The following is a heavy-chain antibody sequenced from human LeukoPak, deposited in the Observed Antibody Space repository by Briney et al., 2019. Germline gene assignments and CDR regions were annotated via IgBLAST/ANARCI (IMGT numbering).Heavy chain of an antibody. CDR2: IYHSEST. CDR3: ARGAGGTSGSGLFDF. D-gene: IGHD2-15*01. J-gene: IGHJ4*02. CDR1: GGSLSSSY. V-gene: IGHV4-59*12. Sequence: PSETLSLTCTVSGGSLSSSYWTWIRQPPGKGLEWIGSIYHSESTNYNPSLKSRVTISLDTSENQFSLKLSPVTAADTAVYYCARGAGGTSGSGLFDFWGQGTLVTVSS.